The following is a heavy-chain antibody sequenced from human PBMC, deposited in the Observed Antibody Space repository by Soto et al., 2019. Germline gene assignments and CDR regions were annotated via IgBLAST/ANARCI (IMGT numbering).Heavy chain of an antibody. CDR1: GITFSSYW. D-gene: IGHD6-19*01. V-gene: IGHV3-74*01. CDR2: INRDGSTT. J-gene: IGHJ4*02. CDR3: AREAAVAGTVFDY. Sequence: GGSLRLSCAASGITFSSYWMHWVRQAPGQGLVWVSRINRDGSTTNYADSVKGRFTISRDNAKNTLYLQMKSLRAEDTAVYYCAREAAVAGTVFDYWGQGVLVTVSS.